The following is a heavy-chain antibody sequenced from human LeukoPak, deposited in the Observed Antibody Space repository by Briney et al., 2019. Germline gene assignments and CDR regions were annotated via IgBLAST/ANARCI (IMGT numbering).Heavy chain of an antibody. J-gene: IGHJ4*02. D-gene: IGHD2-15*01. V-gene: IGHV4-34*01. CDR3: ARDSCRSGGSCYSDY. CDR2: INHSGST. Sequence: SSETLSLTCAVYGGSFSGYYWSRIRQPPGKGLEWIGEINHSGSTNYNPSLKSRVTISVDTSKNQFSLKLSSVTAADTAVYYCARDSCRSGGSCYSDYWGQGTLVTVSS. CDR1: GGSFSGYY.